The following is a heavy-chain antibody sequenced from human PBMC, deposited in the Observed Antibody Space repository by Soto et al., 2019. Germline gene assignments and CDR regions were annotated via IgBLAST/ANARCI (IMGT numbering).Heavy chain of an antibody. V-gene: IGHV1-69*01. CDR3: ARGGRYCSGGTCTYFYGMDV. J-gene: IGHJ6*02. CDR2: IIPILGTA. Sequence: QVQLVQSGAEVKTPGSSVKVSCKASGGIFSTYAISWVRQAPGQGLEWMGGIIPILGTANYAQNFQGRAKITAEESTSTAYMELSSLGSDDSAVFYCARGGRYCSGGTCTYFYGMDVWGQGTTVTVSS. CDR1: GGIFSTYA. D-gene: IGHD2-15*01.